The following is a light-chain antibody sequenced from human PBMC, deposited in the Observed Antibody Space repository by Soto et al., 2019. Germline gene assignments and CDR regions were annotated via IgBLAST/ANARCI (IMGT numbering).Light chain of an antibody. Sequence: EILLTQSPGTLSLSPGERAPLSCRASQTVDRRFFGWYQQKPGQASRLLIYGTSNRATGIPDRFSGSGSGTDFTVTISRLEPEDFVMYYCQQYGSSPQTFGQGTNLELQ. CDR3: QQYGSSPQT. J-gene: IGKJ2*01. CDR1: QTVDRRF. CDR2: GTS. V-gene: IGKV3-20*01.